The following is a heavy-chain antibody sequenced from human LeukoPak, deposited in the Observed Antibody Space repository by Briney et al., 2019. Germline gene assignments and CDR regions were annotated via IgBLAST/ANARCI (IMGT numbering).Heavy chain of an antibody. CDR3: AAFLWFGELSRNWFDP. D-gene: IGHD3-10*01. CDR2: IYWDDDK. V-gene: IGHV2-5*02. Sequence: ESGPTLVKPTQTLTPTCTFSGFSLSTSGVGVGWIRQPPGKALEWLALIYWDDDKRYSPSLKSRLTITKDTSKNQVVLTMTNMDPVDTATYYCAAFLWFGELSRNWFDPWGQGTLVTVSS. CDR1: GFSLSTSGVG. J-gene: IGHJ5*02.